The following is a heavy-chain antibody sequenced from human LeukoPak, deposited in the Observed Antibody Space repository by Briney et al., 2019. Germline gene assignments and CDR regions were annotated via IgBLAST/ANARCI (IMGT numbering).Heavy chain of an antibody. Sequence: SETLSLTCRVPGAPISGYYWSWIRQPPGKGLEWIGHMYYSGGTTYNPSLKSRVSISLDTSKKHFSLKLSSVTAADTAVYYCAGTGLFFDYWSQGTLVTVSS. CDR1: GAPISGYY. D-gene: IGHD7-27*01. CDR3: AGTGLFFDY. V-gene: IGHV4-59*01. CDR2: MYYSGGT. J-gene: IGHJ4*02.